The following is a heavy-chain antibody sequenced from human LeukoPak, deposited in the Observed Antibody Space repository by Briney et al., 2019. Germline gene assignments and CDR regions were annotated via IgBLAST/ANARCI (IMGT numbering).Heavy chain of an antibody. CDR1: GGSFSGYY. V-gene: IGHV4-34*01. D-gene: IGHD3-9*01. CDR3: ARGRGAEEEYYDILTNYSNFDY. CDR2: INHSGST. Sequence: SETLSLTCAVSGGSFSGYYWTWIRQSPGKGLEWIGEINHSGSTNYNPSLKSRVTISVDTSKNQFSPKLSSVTAADTAVYYCARGRGAEEEYYDILTNYSNFDYWGQGTLVTVSS. J-gene: IGHJ4*02.